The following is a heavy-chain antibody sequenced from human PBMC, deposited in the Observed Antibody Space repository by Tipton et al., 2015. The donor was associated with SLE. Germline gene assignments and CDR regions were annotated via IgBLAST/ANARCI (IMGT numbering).Heavy chain of an antibody. V-gene: IGHV4-59*12. J-gene: IGHJ2*01. CDR3: ARGYCSGGSCSYWYFDL. CDR1: GGSISSYY. CDR2: IYYSGST. D-gene: IGHD2-15*01. Sequence: PGLVKPSETLSLTCTVSGGSISSYYWSWIRQPPGKGLEWIGYIYYSGSTNYNPSLKSRVTISVDTSKNQFSLKLSSVTAADTAVYYCARGYCSGGSCSYWYFDLWGRGTLVTVSS.